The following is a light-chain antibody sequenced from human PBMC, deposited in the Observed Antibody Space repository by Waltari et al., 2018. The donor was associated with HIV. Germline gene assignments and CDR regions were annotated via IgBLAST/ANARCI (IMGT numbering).Light chain of an antibody. CDR3: SSYTSSSVV. Sequence: SALTQPASVSGSPGPSITISCTGTSSDVGGYNSVSWYQQHPGNAPKLMIYEVSNRPSGVSNRFSGSKSGNTASLTISGLQAEDEADYYCSSYTSSSVVFGGGTKLTVL. CDR2: EVS. CDR1: SSDVGGYNS. V-gene: IGLV2-14*01. J-gene: IGLJ2*01.